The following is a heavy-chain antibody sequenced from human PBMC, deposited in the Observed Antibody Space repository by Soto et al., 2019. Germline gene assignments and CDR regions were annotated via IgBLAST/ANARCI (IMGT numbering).Heavy chain of an antibody. J-gene: IGHJ4*02. CDR3: VKTSHYGSGTWNFDV. D-gene: IGHD3-10*01. Sequence: GGSLRLSCAASGFTFSDNYMDWVRQAPGQGLERVARSRNKVNSYTSVYAASVKDIFTILRDGSKNSLYLQMNSLKIEDSALYYCVKTSHYGSGTWNFDVWGLGTLVTV. CDR1: GFTFSDNY. CDR2: SRNKVNSYTS. V-gene: IGHV3-72*01.